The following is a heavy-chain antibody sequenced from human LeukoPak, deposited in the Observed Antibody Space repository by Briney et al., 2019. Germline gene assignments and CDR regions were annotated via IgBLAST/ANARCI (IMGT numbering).Heavy chain of an antibody. D-gene: IGHD2-2*01. CDR2: IYHSGST. CDR1: GDSISSYY. J-gene: IGHJ3*02. V-gene: IGHV4-59*01. CDR3: ARISRAFDI. Sequence: SETLSLTCTVSGDSISSYYWSWIRQPPGKGLEWIGYIYHSGSTNYNPSLKSRVTISVDTSKNQFSLKLSSVTAADTAVYYCARISRAFDIWGQGTMVTVSS.